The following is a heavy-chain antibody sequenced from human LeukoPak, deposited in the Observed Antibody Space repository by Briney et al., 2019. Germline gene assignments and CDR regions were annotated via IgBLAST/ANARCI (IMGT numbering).Heavy chain of an antibody. CDR2: ISSSSSYI. V-gene: IGHV3-21*01. CDR1: GFTFSSYS. CDR3: ARERDYSGQLDY. J-gene: IGHJ4*02. Sequence: GGSLRLSCAASGFTFSSYSMNWVRQAPGKGLEWVSSISSSSSYIYYADSVKGRFTISRDNAKNSLYLQMNSLRAENTAVYYCARERDYSGQLDYWGQGTLVTVSS. D-gene: IGHD5-12*01.